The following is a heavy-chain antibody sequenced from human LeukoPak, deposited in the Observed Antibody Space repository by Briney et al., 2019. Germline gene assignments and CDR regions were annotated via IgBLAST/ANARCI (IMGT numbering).Heavy chain of an antibody. V-gene: IGHV4-31*03. CDR3: ARDRYSSSWYVGWFDP. Sequence: SQTLSLTCTVSGGSISSGGYYWSWIRQHPGKGLEWIGYIYYSGSTYYNPSLKSRVTISVDTSKNQFSLKLSSVTAADTAVYYCARDRYSSSWYVGWFDPWGQGTLVTVSS. J-gene: IGHJ5*02. CDR1: GGSISSGGYY. D-gene: IGHD6-13*01. CDR2: IYYSGST.